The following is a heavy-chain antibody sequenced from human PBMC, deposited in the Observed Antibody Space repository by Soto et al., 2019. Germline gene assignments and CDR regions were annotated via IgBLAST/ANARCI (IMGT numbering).Heavy chain of an antibody. CDR2: INHSGST. CDR1: GGSFSGYD. Sequence: SETLSLTCAVYGGSFSGYDWSWIRKHPGKGLEWIGEINHSGSTNYNPSLKSRVTISVDTSKNQFSLKLSSVTAADTAVYYCARGVRAISGVYGMDVSGQGTTVTVSS. J-gene: IGHJ6*02. V-gene: IGHV4-34*01. D-gene: IGHD2-2*01. CDR3: ARGVRAISGVYGMDV.